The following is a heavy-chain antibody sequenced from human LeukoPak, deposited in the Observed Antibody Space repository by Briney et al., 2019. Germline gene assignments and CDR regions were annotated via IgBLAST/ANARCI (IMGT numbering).Heavy chain of an antibody. CDR3: AGEPRGSDCRFDY. CDR2: ILHDGRNE. D-gene: IGHD2-21*02. V-gene: IGHV3-30*04. CDR1: GFTFSRYS. Sequence: GGSLRLSCAASGFTFSRYSMHWDRQAPGKGLEWVAVILHDGRNEHYADSVQGRFTISRDNSKDILYLHINSPRTEDTAVYYCAGEPRGSDCRFDYWGQGTLVTVSS. J-gene: IGHJ4*02.